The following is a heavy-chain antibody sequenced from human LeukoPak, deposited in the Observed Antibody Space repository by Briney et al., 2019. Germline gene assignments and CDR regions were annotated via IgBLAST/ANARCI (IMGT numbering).Heavy chain of an antibody. CDR3: VGGAGTDFDY. J-gene: IGHJ4*02. V-gene: IGHV3-30*03. CDR2: ISYDGSNK. CDR1: GFTFSSYG. Sequence: GGSLRLSCAASGFTFSSYGMHWARQAPGKGLEWVAVISYDGSNKYYADSVKGRFTISRDNSKNTLYLQMNSLRAEDTAVYYCVGGAGTDFDYWGQGTLVTVSS. D-gene: IGHD1-26*01.